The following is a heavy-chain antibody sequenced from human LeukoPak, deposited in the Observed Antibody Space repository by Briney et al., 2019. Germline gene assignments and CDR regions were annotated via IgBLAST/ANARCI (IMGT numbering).Heavy chain of an antibody. CDR1: GYTFTTYH. J-gene: IGHJ4*02. CDR2: MNPDSGNT. Sequence: ASVKVSCKASGYTFTTYHINWVRQAPGQGLEWMGWMNPDSGNTDYAQKFQGRVTMTRDTSISTAYMEMSRLRSDDTAVYYCARDPHHRYWGQGTLVTVSS. V-gene: IGHV1-2*02. CDR3: ARDPHHRY.